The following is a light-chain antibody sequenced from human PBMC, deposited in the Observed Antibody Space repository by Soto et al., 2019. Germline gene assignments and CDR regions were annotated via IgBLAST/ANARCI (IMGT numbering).Light chain of an antibody. V-gene: IGKV1-5*03. Sequence: DIQMTQSPSTLSASVGDRVTITCRASQSISSWLAWYQHKPGKVPNLLIYKASSLESGVPSRFSGSGFGTEFTLTVSSLQPDDFATYYCQQYDNYPLSFGGGTKVEIK. CDR1: QSISSW. CDR3: QQYDNYPLS. CDR2: KAS. J-gene: IGKJ4*01.